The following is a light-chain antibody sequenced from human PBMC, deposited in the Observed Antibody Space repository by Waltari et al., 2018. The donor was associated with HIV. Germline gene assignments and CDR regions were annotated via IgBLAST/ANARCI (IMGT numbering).Light chain of an antibody. CDR3: CSYAGSYTFYV. CDR2: DVS. J-gene: IGLJ1*01. Sequence: QSALTQPRSVSGSPGQSVPISCTGTSRDVGGYNYVSWYQQHPGKAPKLMIYDVSKRPPGVPDRFSGSKSGNTASLTISGLQAEDEADYYCCSYAGSYTFYVFGTGTKVTVL. V-gene: IGLV2-11*01. CDR1: SRDVGGYNY.